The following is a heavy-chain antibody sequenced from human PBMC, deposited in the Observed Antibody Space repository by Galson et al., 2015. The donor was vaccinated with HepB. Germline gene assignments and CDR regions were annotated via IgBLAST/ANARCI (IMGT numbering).Heavy chain of an antibody. D-gene: IGHD2-2*01. V-gene: IGHV3-15*01. J-gene: IGHJ4*02. CDR3: TTSHCSSTSGQEWLVWYYFAY. CDR1: GFTFSNAW. Sequence: SLRLSCAASGFTFSNAWMSWVRQAPGKGLEWVGRIKSKTDGGTTDYAAPVKGRFTISRDDSKNTLYLQMNSLKTEDTAVYYCTTSHCSSTSGQEWLVWYYFAYWGQGTLVTVSS. CDR2: IKSKTDGGTT.